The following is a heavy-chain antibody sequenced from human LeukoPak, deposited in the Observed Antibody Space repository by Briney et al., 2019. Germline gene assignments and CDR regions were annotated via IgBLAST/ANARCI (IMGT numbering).Heavy chain of an antibody. D-gene: IGHD3-22*01. J-gene: IGHJ4*02. CDR2: ISYDGSNK. Sequence: GGSLRLSCAAPGFTFSSYAMHWVRQAPGKGLEWVAVISYDGSNKYYADSVKGRFTISRDNSKNTLYLQMNSLRAEDTAVYYCARDFYDSSGYYLDYWGQGTLVTVSS. V-gene: IGHV3-30-3*01. CDR1: GFTFSSYA. CDR3: ARDFYDSSGYYLDY.